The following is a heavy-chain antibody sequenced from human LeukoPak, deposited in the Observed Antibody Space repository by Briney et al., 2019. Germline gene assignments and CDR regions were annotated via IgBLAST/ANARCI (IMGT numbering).Heavy chain of an antibody. J-gene: IGHJ4*02. V-gene: IGHV4-4*07. CDR1: GGSISSYY. CDR2: IQISGNT. Sequence: SETLSLTCTVSGGSISSYYCSWIRQPAGKGLEWIGRIQISGNTNYNPSLKSRATISVDTSKNQFSLKLTSVTAADTAVYYCASGGVAGRWPLDYWGQGTLVTVSS. CDR3: ASGGVAGRWPLDY. D-gene: IGHD6-19*01.